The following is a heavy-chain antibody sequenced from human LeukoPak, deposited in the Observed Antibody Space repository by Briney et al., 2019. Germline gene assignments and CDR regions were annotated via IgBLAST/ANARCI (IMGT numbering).Heavy chain of an antibody. J-gene: IGHJ6*03. CDR3: ARAHMITSYYYYYYMDV. D-gene: IGHD3-16*01. V-gene: IGHV4-39*07. CDR1: GGSISSSSYY. CDR2: IYYSGST. Sequence: SETLSLTCTVSGGSISSSSYYWGWIRQPPGKGLEWIGSIYYSGSTYYNPSLKSRVTISVDTSKNQFSLKLSSVTAVDTAVYYCARAHMITSYYYYYYMDVWGKGTTVTISS.